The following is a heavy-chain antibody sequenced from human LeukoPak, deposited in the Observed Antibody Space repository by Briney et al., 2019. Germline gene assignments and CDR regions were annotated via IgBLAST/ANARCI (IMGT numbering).Heavy chain of an antibody. J-gene: IGHJ4*02. CDR1: GFTVSSKY. Sequence: GGSLRLSCAASGFTVSSKYMSWVRQAPGKGLEWLSVIYDGGGANYAGSVKARFTISRDNSKNTLYLQMDSLRAEDTAVYYCARLATSTGSYVDYWGQGTLVTVSS. V-gene: IGHV3-53*01. CDR3: ARLATSTGSYVDY. CDR2: IYDGGGA. D-gene: IGHD1-26*01.